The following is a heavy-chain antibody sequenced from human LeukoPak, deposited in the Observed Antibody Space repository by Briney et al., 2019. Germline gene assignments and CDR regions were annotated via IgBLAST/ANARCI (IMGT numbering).Heavy chain of an antibody. CDR3: ASANYDFSDY. V-gene: IGHV1-2*02. CDR1: GYTFTGYY. Sequence: ASVKVSCKASGYTFTGYYMHWVRQAPGQGLEWMGWINPNNGGANYAQNFQGRVTMTRDTSISTAYMELSRLRSEDTAVYYCASANYDFSDYWGQGTLVTVSS. D-gene: IGHD3-3*01. J-gene: IGHJ4*02. CDR2: INPNNGGA.